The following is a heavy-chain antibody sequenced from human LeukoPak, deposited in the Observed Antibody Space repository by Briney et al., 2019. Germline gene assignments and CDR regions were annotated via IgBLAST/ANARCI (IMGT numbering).Heavy chain of an antibody. D-gene: IGHD6-13*01. CDR3: AREYSSSWAWFDP. V-gene: IGHV4-59*01. CDR2: IYYSGST. Sequence: PSETLSLTCTVSGGSISSYYCSWIRQLPGKGLECIGYIYYSGSTNYNPSLKSRVTISVDTSKIQFSLKLSSVTAADTAVYYCAREYSSSWAWFDPWGQGTLVTVSS. CDR1: GGSISSYY. J-gene: IGHJ5*02.